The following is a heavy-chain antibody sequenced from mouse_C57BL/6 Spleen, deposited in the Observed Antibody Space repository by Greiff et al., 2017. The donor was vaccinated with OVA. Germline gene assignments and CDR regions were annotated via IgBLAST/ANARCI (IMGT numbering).Heavy chain of an antibody. CDR3: ARGYGQGGFDY. J-gene: IGHJ2*01. Sequence: VQLQESGAELVKPGASVKISCKASGYAFSSYWMNWVKQRPGKGLEWIGQIYPGDGDTNYNGKFKGKATLTADKSSSTAYMQLSSLTSEDSAVYFCARGYGQGGFDYWGQGTTLTVSS. CDR1: GYAFSSYW. D-gene: IGHD2-10*02. V-gene: IGHV1-80*01. CDR2: IYPGDGDT.